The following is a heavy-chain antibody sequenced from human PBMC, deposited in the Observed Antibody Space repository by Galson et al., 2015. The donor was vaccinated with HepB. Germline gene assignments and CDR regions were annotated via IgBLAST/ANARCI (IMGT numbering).Heavy chain of an antibody. Sequence: SLRLSCAASGFTFSSYGMHWVRQAPGKGLEWVAVISYDGSNKYYADSVKGRFTISRDNSKNTLYLQMNSLRAEDTAVYYCAKAGYCSSTSCYGWYYYYYMDVWGKGTTVTVSS. CDR1: GFTFSSYG. CDR2: ISYDGSNK. D-gene: IGHD2-2*01. J-gene: IGHJ6*03. CDR3: AKAGYCSSTSCYGWYYYYYMDV. V-gene: IGHV3-30*18.